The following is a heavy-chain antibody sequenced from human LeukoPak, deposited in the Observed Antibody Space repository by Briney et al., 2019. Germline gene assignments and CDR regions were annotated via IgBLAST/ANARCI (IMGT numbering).Heavy chain of an antibody. CDR1: GFTFSGYA. D-gene: IGHD3-16*01. CDR2: ISGSGATT. Sequence: PGGSLRLSCAASGFTFSGYAMSWVRQAPGQGLEWVSTISGSGATTYYADSVKGRFTISRDNSKNTLYLQMKSLRAEDTAVYYCGKDGALKSAFDFWGQGTLVTVSS. V-gene: IGHV3-23*01. CDR3: GKDGALKSAFDF. J-gene: IGHJ4*02.